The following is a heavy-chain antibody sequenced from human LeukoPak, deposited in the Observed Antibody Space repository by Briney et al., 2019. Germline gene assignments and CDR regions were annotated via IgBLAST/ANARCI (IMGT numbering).Heavy chain of an antibody. CDR2: IYHSGST. CDR1: GGSISSGGYY. J-gene: IGHJ4*02. Sequence: SETLSLTCTVSGGSISSGGYYWSWIRQPPGKGLEWIGYIYHSGSTYYNPSLKSRVTISVDRSKNQFSLKLSSVTAADTAVYYCASPAIAAAGYTFDYWGQGTLVTVSS. D-gene: IGHD6-13*01. CDR3: ASPAIAAAGYTFDY. V-gene: IGHV4-30-2*01.